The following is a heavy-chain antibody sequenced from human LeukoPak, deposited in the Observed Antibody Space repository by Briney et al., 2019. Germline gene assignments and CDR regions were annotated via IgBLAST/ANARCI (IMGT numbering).Heavy chain of an antibody. CDR3: ANYDSSGPTDY. CDR1: GFTFSSYS. Sequence: GGSLRLSCAASGFTFSSYSMNWVRQAPGKWLEWVSSISSSSSYIYYADSVKGRFTISRDNAKNSLYLQMNSLRAEGTAVYYCANYDSSGPTDYWGQGTLVTVSS. V-gene: IGHV3-21*01. J-gene: IGHJ4*02. CDR2: ISSSSSYI. D-gene: IGHD3-22*01.